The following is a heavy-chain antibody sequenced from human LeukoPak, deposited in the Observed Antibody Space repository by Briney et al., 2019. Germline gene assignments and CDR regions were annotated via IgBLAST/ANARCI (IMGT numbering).Heavy chain of an antibody. CDR2: IYYSGST. Sequence: SETLSLTCTVSGGSISSHYWSWIRQPPGKGLEWIGYIYYSGSTNYNPSFKSRVTMSVDTSKNQFSLKLSSVTAADTAVYYCAKDSNYYDSSGYYLPFDYWGQGTLVTVSS. V-gene: IGHV4-59*11. CDR3: AKDSNYYDSSGYYLPFDY. D-gene: IGHD3-22*01. J-gene: IGHJ4*02. CDR1: GGSISSHY.